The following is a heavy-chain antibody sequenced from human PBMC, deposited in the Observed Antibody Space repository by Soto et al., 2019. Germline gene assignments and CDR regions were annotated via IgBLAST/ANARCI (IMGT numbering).Heavy chain of an antibody. CDR3: AHIIDTTMVTPYYFDY. D-gene: IGHD5-18*01. V-gene: IGHV2-5*02. J-gene: IGHJ4*02. CDR1: GFSLSTSGVG. CDR2: NYWDDDK. Sequence: QITLKESGPTLVKPTQTLTLTCTFSGFSLSTSGVGVGWIRQPPGKALECLALNYWDDDKRYSPSLKNRLTITKDTSKNQVVLTMTNMDPVDTATYYCAHIIDTTMVTPYYFDYWGQGTLVTVSS.